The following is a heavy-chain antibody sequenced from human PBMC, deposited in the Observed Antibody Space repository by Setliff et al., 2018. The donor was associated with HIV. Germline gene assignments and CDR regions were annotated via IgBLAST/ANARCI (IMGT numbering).Heavy chain of an antibody. CDR1: GYTFTQSHD. V-gene: IGHV1-3*01. CDR3: ANGGSGGQFDH. J-gene: IGHJ4*02. D-gene: IGHD3-16*01. CDR2: INLVTGKT. Sequence: AASVKVSCKTSGYTFTQSHDLHWVRQVPGQGPEWMGWINLVTGKTAYLQKFQGRVIITRDTSASTAFMEMSSLRSEDTAVYFCANGGSGGQFDHWGQGTLVTVSS.